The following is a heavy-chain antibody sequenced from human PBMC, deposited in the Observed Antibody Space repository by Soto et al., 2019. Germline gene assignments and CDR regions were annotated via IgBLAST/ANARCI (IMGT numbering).Heavy chain of an antibody. V-gene: IGHV3-20*01. CDR2: INWNGGST. J-gene: IGHJ5*02. Sequence: EVQLVESAGGVVRPGGSLRLSCAASGFTFDDYGMSWVRQAAGKGLEWVSGINWNGGSTGYADSVKGRFTISRDNAKNSLYLQMNSLRAEDTALYHCARDHHRYSMVAASPSDPWGQGTLVTVSS. CDR3: ARDHHRYSMVAASPSDP. CDR1: GFTFDDYG. D-gene: IGHD2-15*01.